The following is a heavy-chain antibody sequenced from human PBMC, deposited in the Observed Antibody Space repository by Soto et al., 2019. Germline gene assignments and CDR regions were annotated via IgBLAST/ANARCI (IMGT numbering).Heavy chain of an antibody. J-gene: IGHJ4*02. CDR3: ARPLSPRGYFDWLLGY. V-gene: IGHV4-30-2*01. Sequence: PSETLSLTCAVSGGSISSGGYSWSWIRQPPGKGLEWIGYIYHSGSTYYNPSLKSRVTISVDTSKNQFSLKLTSVTAADTAVYYCARPLSPRGYFDWLLGYWGQGTLVTVSS. CDR1: GGSISSGGYS. CDR2: IYHSGST. D-gene: IGHD3-9*01.